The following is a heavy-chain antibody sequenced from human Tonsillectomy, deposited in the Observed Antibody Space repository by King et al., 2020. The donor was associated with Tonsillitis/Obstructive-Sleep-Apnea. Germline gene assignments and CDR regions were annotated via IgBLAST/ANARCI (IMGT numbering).Heavy chain of an antibody. J-gene: IGHJ6*02. Sequence: VQLVESGGGLIQPGGSLRLSCAASGFTVSSNYMSWVRQAPGKGLEWVSLIYSGGNPFYADSVKGRFTISRDNSKNTLYLQMNSLRAEDTAVYYCARGPPRGAYYYYYGMHVGGQGPTATVPS. V-gene: IGHV3-53*01. D-gene: IGHD3-16*01. CDR3: ARGPPRGAYYYYYGMHV. CDR2: IYSGGNP. CDR1: GFTVSSNY.